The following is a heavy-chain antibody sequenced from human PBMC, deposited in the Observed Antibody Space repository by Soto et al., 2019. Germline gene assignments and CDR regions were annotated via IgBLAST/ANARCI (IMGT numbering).Heavy chain of an antibody. Sequence: QLQLQESGSGLVKPSQTLSLTCAVSGGSISSGGYSWGWIRQPPGKGLGWIGYIYHSGSTYYNTSLKGRVTISVDRSKNQFSLKLSSVTAADTAVYYCARGQVVAAQHWGQGTLFTVSS. CDR2: IYHSGST. D-gene: IGHD2-15*01. J-gene: IGHJ4*02. CDR1: GGSISSGGYS. CDR3: ARGQVVAAQH. V-gene: IGHV4-30-2*01.